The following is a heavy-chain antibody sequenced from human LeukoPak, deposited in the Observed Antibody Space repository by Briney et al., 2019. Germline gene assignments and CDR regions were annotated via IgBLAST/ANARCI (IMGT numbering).Heavy chain of an antibody. J-gene: IGHJ6*02. CDR3: AKSCAYYDFWSGYPCGMDV. Sequence: GGSLRLSCAASGFTFSSYAMSWVRQAPGKGLEWVSAISGSGGSTYYADSVKGRFTISRDNSKNTLYLQMNSLRAEDTAVYYCAKSCAYYDFWSGYPCGMDVWGQGTTVTVSS. CDR1: GFTFSSYA. CDR2: ISGSGGST. D-gene: IGHD3-3*01. V-gene: IGHV3-23*01.